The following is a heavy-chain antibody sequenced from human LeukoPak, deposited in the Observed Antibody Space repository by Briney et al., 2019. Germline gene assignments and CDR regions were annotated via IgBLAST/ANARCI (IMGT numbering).Heavy chain of an antibody. CDR3: ARDLGYPVPASLPDY. CDR1: GYTFTGYY. CDR2: INPNSGGT. J-gene: IGHJ4*02. V-gene: IGHV1-2*02. Sequence: ASVKVSCKASGYTFTGYYMHWVRQAPGQGLEWMGWINPNSGGTNYAQKFQGRVTMTRDTSISTAYMELGRLRSDDTAVYYCARDLGYPVPASLPDYWGQGTLVTVSS. D-gene: IGHD2-2*01.